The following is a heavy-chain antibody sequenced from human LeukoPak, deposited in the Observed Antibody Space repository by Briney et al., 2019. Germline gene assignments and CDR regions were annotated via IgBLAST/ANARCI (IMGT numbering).Heavy chain of an antibody. Sequence: TLSLTCTVSGGSISSGGYYWSWIRQPPGKALEWLARIDWDDDKYYSTSLKTRLTISKDTSKNQVVLTMTNMDPVDTATYYCARSALPVGIAVQDAFDIWGQGTMVTVSS. CDR2: IDWDDDK. J-gene: IGHJ3*02. CDR3: ARSALPVGIAVQDAFDI. D-gene: IGHD6-19*01. CDR1: GGSISSGGYY. V-gene: IGHV2-70*11.